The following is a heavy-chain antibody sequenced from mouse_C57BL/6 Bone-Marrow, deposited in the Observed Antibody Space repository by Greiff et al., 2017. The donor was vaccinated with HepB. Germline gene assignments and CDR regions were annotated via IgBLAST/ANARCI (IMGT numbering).Heavy chain of an antibody. J-gene: IGHJ2*01. CDR3: ARASYGSYYFDY. CDR2: ISDGGSYT. V-gene: IGHV5-4*01. CDR1: GFTFSSYA. D-gene: IGHD2-2*01. Sequence: EVQLVESGGGLVKPGGSLKLSCAASGFTFSSYAMSWVRQTPEKRLEWVATISDGGSYTYYPDNVKGRFTISRDNAKNNRYLQMSHLKSEDTAMYDCARASYGSYYFDYGCQGNTLTVSS.